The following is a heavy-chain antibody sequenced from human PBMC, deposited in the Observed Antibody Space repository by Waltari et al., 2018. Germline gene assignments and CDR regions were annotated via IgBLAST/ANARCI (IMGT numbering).Heavy chain of an antibody. CDR3: ARGWGTGDIVVVVAPKD. D-gene: IGHD2-15*01. CDR2: VNPNSGNT. CDR1: GYTFTSYD. J-gene: IGHJ4*02. Sequence: QVQLVQSGAEVKKPGASVKVSCKASGYTFTSYDIKWVGQATGQGLEWMGWVNPNSGNTGYAQKFQGRVTMTRNTSISTAYMELSSLRSEDTAVYYCARGWGTGDIVVVVAPKDWGQGTLVTVSS. V-gene: IGHV1-8*01.